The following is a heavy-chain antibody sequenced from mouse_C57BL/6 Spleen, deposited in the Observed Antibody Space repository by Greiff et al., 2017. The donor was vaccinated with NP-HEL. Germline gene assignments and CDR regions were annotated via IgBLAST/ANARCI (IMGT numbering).Heavy chain of an antibody. V-gene: IGHV3-6*01. J-gene: IGHJ2*01. Sequence: EVKLQESGPGLVKPSQSLSLTCSVTGYSITSGYYWNWIRQFPGNKLEWMGYISYDGSNNYNPSLKNRISITRDTSKNQFFLKLNSVTTEDTATYYCARGVYGSRYYFDYWGQGTTLTVSS. D-gene: IGHD1-1*01. CDR3: ARGVYGSRYYFDY. CDR2: ISYDGSN. CDR1: GYSITSGYY.